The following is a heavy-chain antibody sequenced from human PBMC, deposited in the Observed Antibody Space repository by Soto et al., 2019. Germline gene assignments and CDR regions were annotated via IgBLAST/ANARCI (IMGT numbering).Heavy chain of an antibody. J-gene: IGHJ5*02. V-gene: IGHV4-59*08. D-gene: IGHD4-17*01. CDR2: IYYSGST. CDR1: GGSISSYY. CDR3: ARSRSMTTVRSGWFDP. Sequence: SETLSLTCTVSGGSISSYYWSWIRQPPGKGLEWIGYIYYSGSTNYNPSLKSRVTISVDTSKNQFSLKLSSVTAADTAVYYCARSRSMTTVRSGWFDPWGQRTLVTVSS.